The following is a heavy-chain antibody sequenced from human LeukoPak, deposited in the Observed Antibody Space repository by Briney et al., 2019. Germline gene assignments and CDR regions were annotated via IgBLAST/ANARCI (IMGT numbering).Heavy chain of an antibody. J-gene: IGHJ4*02. Sequence: SVKVSCKASGGTFSSYAICWVRQAPGQGLEWMGGIIPIFGTANYAQKFQGRVTITADESTSTAYMELSSLRSEDTAVYYCASRSSSSGYFDYWGQGTLVTVSS. D-gene: IGHD6-6*01. CDR2: IIPIFGTA. CDR3: ASRSSSSGYFDY. CDR1: GGTFSSYA. V-gene: IGHV1-69*13.